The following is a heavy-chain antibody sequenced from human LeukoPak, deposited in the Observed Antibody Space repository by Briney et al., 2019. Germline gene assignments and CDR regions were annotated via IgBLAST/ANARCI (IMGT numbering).Heavy chain of an antibody. CDR1: GGSISSYY. Sequence: SETLSLTCTVSGGSISSYYWSWIRQPPGKGLEWIGYIYYSGSTNYNPSLESRVTISVDTSKNQFSLKLSSVTAADTAVYYCARVGRQWLVTDYWGQGTLVTVSS. D-gene: IGHD6-19*01. V-gene: IGHV4-59*01. CDR2: IYYSGST. J-gene: IGHJ4*02. CDR3: ARVGRQWLVTDY.